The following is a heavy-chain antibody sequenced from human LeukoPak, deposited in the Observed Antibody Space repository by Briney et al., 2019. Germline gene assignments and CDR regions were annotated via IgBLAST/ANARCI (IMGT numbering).Heavy chain of an antibody. CDR1: GYTFISYY. Sequence: ASVKDSCKASGYTFISYYMHWVPQAPGQGLEWMGIINHSGGSTSYAQKFQDRATKTRDTYTSTVYMELSSLRSDDTAVYYCASYISGDSDGYPLAGSYWGQGTLVTVSS. D-gene: IGHD5-24*01. CDR2: INHSGGST. CDR3: ASYISGDSDGYPLAGSY. V-gene: IGHV1-46*03. J-gene: IGHJ4*02.